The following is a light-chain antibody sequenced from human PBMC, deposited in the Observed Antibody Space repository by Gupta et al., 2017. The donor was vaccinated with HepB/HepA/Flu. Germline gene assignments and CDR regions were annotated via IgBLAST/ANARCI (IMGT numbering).Light chain of an antibody. J-gene: IGLJ2*01. CDR3: QSYDSSLSGSVV. CDR1: SSNIGAGYD. V-gene: IGLV1-40*01. CDR2: GNS. Sequence: VPAHALPISGTAISSNIGAGYDVHWYQQLPGTAPKLLIYGNSNRPSGVPDRFSGSKSGTSASLAITGLQAEDEADYYCQSYDSSLSGSVVFGGGTKLTVL.